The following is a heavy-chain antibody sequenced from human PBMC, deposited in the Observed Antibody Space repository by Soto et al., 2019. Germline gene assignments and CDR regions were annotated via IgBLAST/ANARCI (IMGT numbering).Heavy chain of an antibody. D-gene: IGHD2-2*01. Sequence: QPGGSLRLSCAASGFTFSSYAMHWVRQAPGKGLEWVAVISYDGSNKYYADSVKGRFTISRDNSKNTLYLQMNSLRAEDTAVYYCNSEGRVPATTFDYWGQGTLVTVSS. J-gene: IGHJ4*02. CDR3: NSEGRVPATTFDY. CDR2: ISYDGSNK. CDR1: GFTFSSYA. V-gene: IGHV3-30-3*01.